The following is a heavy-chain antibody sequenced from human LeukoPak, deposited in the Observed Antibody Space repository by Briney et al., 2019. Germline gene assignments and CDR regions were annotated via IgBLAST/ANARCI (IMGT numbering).Heavy chain of an antibody. CDR3: ARGRGGTYYWYDP. CDR1: GGSINSDSYQ. CDR2: CYTSGRT. V-gene: IGHV4-61*02. J-gene: IGHJ5*02. Sequence: SQTLSLTCTVCGGSINSDSYQCSWIRQPAGKGIEWIERCYTSGRTNYNPSLKNRATISVDTSTKQFSLKLTSVTAAETAVYYCARGRGGTYYWYDPWGQGTLVTVSS. D-gene: IGHD1-26*01.